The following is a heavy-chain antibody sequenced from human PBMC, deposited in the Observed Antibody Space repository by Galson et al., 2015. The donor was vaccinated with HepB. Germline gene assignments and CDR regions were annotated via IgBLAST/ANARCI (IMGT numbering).Heavy chain of an antibody. Sequence: SLRLSCAASGFTFSRSTMYWVRQPPGKGLEWVTIISYDGSNKDYADSVKGRFTISRDNSKNTLYLQLNSLRAEDTAVYYCARVPVGAPYYFDYWGQGTLVTVSS. D-gene: IGHD1-26*01. CDR3: ARVPVGAPYYFDY. CDR1: GFTFSRST. V-gene: IGHV3-30*04. CDR2: ISYDGSNK. J-gene: IGHJ4*02.